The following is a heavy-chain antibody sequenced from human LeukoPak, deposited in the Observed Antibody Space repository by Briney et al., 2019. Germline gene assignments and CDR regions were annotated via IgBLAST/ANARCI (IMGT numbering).Heavy chain of an antibody. J-gene: IGHJ4*02. V-gene: IGHV1-69*04. CDR2: IIPILGIA. D-gene: IGHD2-2*01. CDR1: GGTFSSYA. CDR3: ARTIRYCSSTSCYAGLDY. Sequence: SVKVSCKASGGTFSSYAISWVRQAPGQGLEWMGRIIPILGIANYAQKFQGRVTITADKSTSTAYMELSSLRSEDTVVYYCARTIRYCSSTSCYAGLDYWGQGTLVTVSS.